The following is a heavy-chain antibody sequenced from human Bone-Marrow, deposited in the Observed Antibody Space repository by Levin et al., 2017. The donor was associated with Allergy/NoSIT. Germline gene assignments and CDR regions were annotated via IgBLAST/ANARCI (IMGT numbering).Heavy chain of an antibody. D-gene: IGHD2-21*01. V-gene: IGHV1-69*13. CDR3: ARARPWIVADRPGAFDS. J-gene: IGHJ3*02. CDR1: GGTFSSYA. Sequence: GASVKVSCKASGGTFSSYAISWVRQAPGQGLEWMGGIIPIFGTANYAQKFQGRVTITADESTSTAYMELSSLRSEDTAVYYCARARPWIVADRPGAFDSWGQGTMVTVSS. CDR2: IIPIFGTA.